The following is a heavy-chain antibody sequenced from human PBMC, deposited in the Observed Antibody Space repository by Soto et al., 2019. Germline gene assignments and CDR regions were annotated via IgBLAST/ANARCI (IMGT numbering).Heavy chain of an antibody. J-gene: IGHJ6*01. CDR3: APYPISGMDV. D-gene: IGHD3-9*01. Sequence: SWTXSVTGSVSVGSSIIGYDYLSWIRQPPGKGLEWIGNIYYSGNTYYNPSLKSRLIISLDTSKNHFSLKVGSVTAADTAVYYCAPYPISGMDVWGPGTT. V-gene: IGHV4-30-4*01. CDR2: IYYSGNT. CDR1: VGSSIIGYDY.